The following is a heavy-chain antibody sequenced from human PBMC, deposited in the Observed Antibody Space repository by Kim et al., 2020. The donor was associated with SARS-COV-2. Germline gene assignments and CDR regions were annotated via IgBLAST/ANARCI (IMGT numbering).Heavy chain of an antibody. J-gene: IGHJ4*02. V-gene: IGHV4-59*13. CDR1: GGSISSYY. Sequence: SETLSLTCTVSGGSISSYYWSWIRQPPGKGLEWIGYIYYSGSTNYNPSLKSRFTISVDTSKNQFSLKLSSVTAADTAVYYCAGRSGWYLDYWGQGTLVTVSS. D-gene: IGHD6-19*01. CDR3: AGRSGWYLDY. CDR2: IYYSGST.